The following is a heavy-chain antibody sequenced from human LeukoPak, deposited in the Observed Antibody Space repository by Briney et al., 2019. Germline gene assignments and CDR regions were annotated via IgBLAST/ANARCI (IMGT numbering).Heavy chain of an antibody. D-gene: IGHD6-13*01. V-gene: IGHV4-59*01. CDR2: IYYSGST. CDR3: ARSIAAAGTGWFDP. CDR1: GGSISSYY. J-gene: IGHJ5*02. Sequence: SEILSLTCTVSGGSISSYYWSWIRQPPGEGLEWIGYIYYSGSTNYNPSLKSRVTISVDTSKNQFSLKLSSVTAADTAVYYCARSIAAAGTGWFDPWGQGTLVTVSS.